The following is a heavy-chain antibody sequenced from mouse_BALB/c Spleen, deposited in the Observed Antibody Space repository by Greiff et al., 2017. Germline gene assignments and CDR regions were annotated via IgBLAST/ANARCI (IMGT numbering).Heavy chain of an antibody. V-gene: IGHV14-3*02. Sequence: VQLQQSGAELVKPGASVKLSCTASGFNIQDTYMHWVKQRPEQGLEWIGRIDPANGNTKYDPKFQGKATITADTSSNTAYLQLSSLTSEDTAVYYCARNYGSVFDYWGQGTTLTVSS. CDR3: ARNYGSVFDY. CDR1: GFNIQDTY. J-gene: IGHJ2*01. CDR2: IDPANGNT. D-gene: IGHD1-1*01.